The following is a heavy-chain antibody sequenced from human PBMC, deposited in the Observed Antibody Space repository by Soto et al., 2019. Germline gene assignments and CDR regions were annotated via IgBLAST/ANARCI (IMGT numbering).Heavy chain of an antibody. V-gene: IGHV4-4*07. D-gene: IGHD3-3*01. CDR3: ARGQRFSDWFDP. J-gene: IGHJ5*02. CDR1: GGTLSGYY. Sequence: SETLSLTCTVTGGTLSGYYWTWIRQSAGGGLEWIGRIYSSGSTNYNPSLKSRVTISLDTSMSHFSLRLRSVSAADTAVYYCARGQRFSDWFDPWGQGTLVTVS. CDR2: IYSSGST.